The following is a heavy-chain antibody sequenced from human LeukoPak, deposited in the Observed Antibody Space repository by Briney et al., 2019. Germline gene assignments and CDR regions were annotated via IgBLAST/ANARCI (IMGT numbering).Heavy chain of an antibody. V-gene: IGHV3-21*04. CDR3: AKEYGGNVDY. CDR1: GFTFSSYS. D-gene: IGHD4/OR15-4a*01. Sequence: GGSLRLSCAASGFTFSSYSMNWVRQAPGKGLEWVSSISSSSSYIYYADSVKGRFTISRDNSKNTLYLQMNSLRAEDTAVYYCAKEYGGNVDYWGQGTLVTVSS. J-gene: IGHJ4*02. CDR2: ISSSSSYI.